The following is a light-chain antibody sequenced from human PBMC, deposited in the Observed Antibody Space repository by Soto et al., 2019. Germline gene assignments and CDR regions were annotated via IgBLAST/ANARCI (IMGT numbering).Light chain of an antibody. CDR2: NIN. J-gene: IGLJ7*01. CDR3: ATWDDSLSGWV. V-gene: IGLV1-47*02. CDR1: SSNIGDNY. Sequence: QSVLTQPPSASGTPGQRGIISCSGSSSNIGDNYVYWYQQLTGTAPKLLIYNINQRPSGVPDRFSGSKSGTSASLAISGLRSEDEADYYCATWDDSLSGWVFGGGTQLTVL.